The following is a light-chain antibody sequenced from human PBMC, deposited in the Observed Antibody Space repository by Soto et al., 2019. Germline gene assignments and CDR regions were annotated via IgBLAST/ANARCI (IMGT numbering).Light chain of an antibody. CDR3: QQYSSYSAGT. CDR2: DAS. Sequence: DIQMTQSPSTLSASVGDRVTITCRASQAIDSWLAWYQQKPGKTPNLLIYDASSVESGFPSRFSGSGSGTEFTLTISSLQPDDFATYYCQQYSSYSAGTFGQGTKVEIK. J-gene: IGKJ1*01. CDR1: QAIDSW. V-gene: IGKV1-5*03.